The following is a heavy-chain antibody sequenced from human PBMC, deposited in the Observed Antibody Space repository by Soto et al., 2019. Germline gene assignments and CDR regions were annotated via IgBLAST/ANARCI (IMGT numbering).Heavy chain of an antibody. D-gene: IGHD1-7*01. CDR3: ARDFSKTGTTLWSDY. J-gene: IGHJ4*02. Sequence: PGGSLRLSCAASGFTFSSYSMNWVRQAPGKGLEWVSSISSSSSYIYYADSVKGRFTISRDNAKNSLYLQMNSLRAEDTAVYYCARDFSKTGTTLWSDYWGQGTLVTVSS. V-gene: IGHV3-21*01. CDR2: ISSSSSYI. CDR1: GFTFSSYS.